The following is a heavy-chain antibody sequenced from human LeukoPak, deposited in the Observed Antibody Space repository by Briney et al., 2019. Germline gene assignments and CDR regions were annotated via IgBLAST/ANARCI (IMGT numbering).Heavy chain of an antibody. CDR1: GYRFTNYW. Sequence: GESLKISCEASGYRFTNYWIGWVRQMPGKGLEWMGIIYPGDSNTRYSPSFQGQVTISADKSISTAYLQWTSLKASDTAIYYCARQPLVRDCGGDCEFDYWGQGTRVSVSS. CDR2: IYPGDSNT. J-gene: IGHJ4*02. CDR3: ARQPLVRDCGGDCEFDY. V-gene: IGHV5-51*01. D-gene: IGHD2-21*02.